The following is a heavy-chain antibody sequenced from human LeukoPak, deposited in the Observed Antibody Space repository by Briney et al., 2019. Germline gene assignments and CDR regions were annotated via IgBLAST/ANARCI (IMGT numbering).Heavy chain of an antibody. D-gene: IGHD5-18*01. J-gene: IGHJ4*02. V-gene: IGHV3-21*01. Sequence: GGSLRLSCAASGFTFSPYSMNWVRQAPGKGLEWVSSISTGGDYMYYADSVRGRFTISRDNAKNSLYLQMDSLRVEDTALCYCAREDTTLAPTSLDHWGQGTLVTVSS. CDR1: GFTFSPYS. CDR3: AREDTTLAPTSLDH. CDR2: ISTGGDYM.